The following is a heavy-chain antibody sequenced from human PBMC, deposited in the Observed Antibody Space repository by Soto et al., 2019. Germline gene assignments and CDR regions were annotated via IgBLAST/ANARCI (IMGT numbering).Heavy chain of an antibody. V-gene: IGHV3-64*01. CDR3: ARRARPDFYYMAV. D-gene: IGHD6-6*01. CDR2: ISSNGVGT. J-gene: IGHJ6*03. Sequence: GGSLRLSCAASGFTLSGYAMDWGRQAPGKGLEYVSGISSNGVGTYYAKSVQGRFTISRDNSKNTVYLQMGSLRPEDMAVYYCARRARPDFYYMAVPGKGTTVTVSS. CDR1: GFTLSGYA.